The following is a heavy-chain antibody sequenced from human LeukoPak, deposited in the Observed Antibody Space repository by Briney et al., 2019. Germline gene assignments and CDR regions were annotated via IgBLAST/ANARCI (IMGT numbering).Heavy chain of an antibody. V-gene: IGHV3-33*01. CDR2: IWYDGSNK. CDR3: ARDQGTYYYDSGGYSDLDY. J-gene: IGHJ4*02. Sequence: PGGSLRLSCAASGFIFSSFDMHWVRQAPGKGLEWVAVIWYDGSNKYHADSVKGRFTISRDNSKNTLYLQMNSLRAEDTAVYYCARDQGTYYYDSGGYSDLDYWGQGTLVTVSS. D-gene: IGHD3-22*01. CDR1: GFIFSSFD.